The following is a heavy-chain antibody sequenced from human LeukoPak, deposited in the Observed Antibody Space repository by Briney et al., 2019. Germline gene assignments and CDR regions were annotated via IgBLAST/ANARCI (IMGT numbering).Heavy chain of an antibody. CDR1: GGSISSSSYF. V-gene: IGHV4-39*07. Sequence: SETLSLTCTVSGGSISSSSYFWGWIRQPPGKGLEWIGSIYYSGSTHYNPSLKSRVTISLDTSKNQVSLKLSSVTAADTAVYYCARDGAITAHFVYWGQGTLVTVSS. CDR3: ARDGAITAHFVY. CDR2: IYYSGST. J-gene: IGHJ4*02. D-gene: IGHD1-20*01.